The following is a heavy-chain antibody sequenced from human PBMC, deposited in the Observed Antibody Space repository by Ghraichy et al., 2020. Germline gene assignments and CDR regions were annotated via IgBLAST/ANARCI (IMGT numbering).Heavy chain of an antibody. CDR2: ISGSGDST. D-gene: IGHD6-13*01. Sequence: GESLNISCAPSGFTFSSYAMSWVRQAPGKGLEWVSSISGSGDSTYYADSVKGRFTISRDNSKNTLYLQLNSLRAEDTAVYYCLQLVRYYYYGMDVWGQGTTVTVAS. J-gene: IGHJ6*02. CDR3: LQLVRYYYYGMDV. V-gene: IGHV3-23*01. CDR1: GFTFSSYA.